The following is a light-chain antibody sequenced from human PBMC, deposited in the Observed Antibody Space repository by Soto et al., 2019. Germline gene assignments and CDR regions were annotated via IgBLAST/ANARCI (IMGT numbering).Light chain of an antibody. Sequence: QSVLTQPPSASGTPGQRVTISCSGTSSNIGNNIVAWYQQLPGTAPKLLIYRRDLRPSGVPDRFSGSRSGISASLAIEGLQYEAGSDYYCAAWDDSLHGPVFGGGTKLTVL. CDR2: RRD. V-gene: IGLV1-44*01. CDR3: AAWDDSLHGPV. CDR1: SSNIGNNI. J-gene: IGLJ3*02.